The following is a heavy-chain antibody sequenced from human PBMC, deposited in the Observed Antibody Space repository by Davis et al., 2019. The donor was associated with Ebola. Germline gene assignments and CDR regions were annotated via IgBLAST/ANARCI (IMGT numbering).Heavy chain of an antibody. J-gene: IGHJ5*02. V-gene: IGHV3-30*03. Sequence: GESLKISCAASGFIFINYAMSWVRQAPGKGLEWVAVISYDGSNKYYADSVKGRFTISRDNSKNTLYLQMNSLRADDTAVYYCARDVGYNWNYEEAIDPWGQGTLVTVPS. CDR2: ISYDGSNK. D-gene: IGHD1-7*01. CDR1: GFIFINYA. CDR3: ARDVGYNWNYEEAIDP.